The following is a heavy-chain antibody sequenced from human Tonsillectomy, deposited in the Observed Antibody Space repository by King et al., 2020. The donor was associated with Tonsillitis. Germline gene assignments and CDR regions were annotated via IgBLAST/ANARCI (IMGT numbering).Heavy chain of an antibody. J-gene: IGHJ4*02. CDR3: ARSTNDYPYDY. Sequence: VQLQESGPGLVKPSETLSLTCAVSGYSISSGYYWGWIRQPPGKGLEWIASINYSGTAYYNPSLKSRVTISVDTSKNQFSLKLRSVSAADTAVYYCARSTNDYPYDYWGQGTLVTVSS. D-gene: IGHD2-8*01. CDR2: INYSGTA. V-gene: IGHV4-38-2*01. CDR1: GYSISSGYY.